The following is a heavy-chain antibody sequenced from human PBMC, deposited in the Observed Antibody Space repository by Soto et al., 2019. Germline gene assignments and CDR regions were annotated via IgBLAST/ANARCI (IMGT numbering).Heavy chain of an antibody. CDR3: RAVTPSIVYYFDY. D-gene: IGHD6-19*01. Sequence: QVQLVESGGGVVQPGRSLRLSCAASGFTFSRYGLHWVRQAPGQGLEWVAVISYDGSNKYYADSVKGRFTISRDNSKNTLYLQMNSLRAEDTAVYYCRAVTPSIVYYFDYWGQGTLVTVSS. V-gene: IGHV3-30*03. J-gene: IGHJ4*02. CDR2: ISYDGSNK. CDR1: GFTFSRYG.